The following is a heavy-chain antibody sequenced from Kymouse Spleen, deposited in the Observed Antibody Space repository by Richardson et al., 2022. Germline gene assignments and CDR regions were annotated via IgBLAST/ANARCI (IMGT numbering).Heavy chain of an antibody. V-gene: IGHV3-33*01. J-gene: IGHJ6*02. CDR3: ARDERIQLWLYYYYYGMDV. CDR2: IWYDGSNK. Sequence: QVQLVESGGGVVQPGRSLRLSCAASGFTFSSYGMHWVRQAPGKGLEWVAVIWYDGSNKYYADSVKGRFTISRDNSKNTLYLQMNSLRAEDTAVYYCARDERIQLWLYYYYYGMDVWGQGTTVTVSS. D-gene: IGHD5-18,IGHD5-18*01. CDR1: GFTFSSYG.